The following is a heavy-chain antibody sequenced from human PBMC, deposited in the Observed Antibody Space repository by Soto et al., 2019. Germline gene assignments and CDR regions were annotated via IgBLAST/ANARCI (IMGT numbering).Heavy chain of an antibody. CDR3: TPFEVRGVPGWFDP. CDR1: GFTFNNAW. J-gene: IGHJ5*02. CDR2: IKSKTDGGTT. D-gene: IGHD3-10*01. V-gene: IGHV3-15*01. Sequence: GGSLRLSCAATGFTFNNAWMSWVRQAPGKGLEWVGRIKSKTDGGTTDYAAPVKGRFTISRDDSKNTLYLQMNSLKTEDTAVYYCTPFEVRGVPGWFDPWGQGTLVTVSS.